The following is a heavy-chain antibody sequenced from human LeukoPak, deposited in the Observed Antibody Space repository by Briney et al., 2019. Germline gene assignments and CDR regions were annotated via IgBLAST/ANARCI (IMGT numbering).Heavy chain of an antibody. Sequence: GGSVRLSCGASGFTFSRYSMNWVRQAPGKGLEWVSYISSGGATIYYADSVKGRFTISRDNAKNSLSLQMNSLRDEDTAVYYCARDLIAVTGHYALDVWGQGTTVTVSS. J-gene: IGHJ6*02. CDR1: GFTFSRYS. V-gene: IGHV3-48*02. D-gene: IGHD6-19*01. CDR3: ARDLIAVTGHYALDV. CDR2: ISSGGATI.